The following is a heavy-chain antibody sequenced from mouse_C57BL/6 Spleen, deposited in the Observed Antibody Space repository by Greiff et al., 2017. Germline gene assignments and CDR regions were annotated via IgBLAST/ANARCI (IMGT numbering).Heavy chain of an antibody. Sequence: LLPSGPELVKPGASVKISCKASGYAFSSSWMNWVKQRPGKGLEWIGRIYPGDGDTNYNGKFKGKATLTADKSSSTAYMQLSSLTSEDSAVYFCARSDSSGSWFAYWGQGTLVTVSA. CDR3: ARSDSSGSWFAY. D-gene: IGHD3-2*02. J-gene: IGHJ3*01. V-gene: IGHV1-82*01. CDR1: GYAFSSSW. CDR2: IYPGDGDT.